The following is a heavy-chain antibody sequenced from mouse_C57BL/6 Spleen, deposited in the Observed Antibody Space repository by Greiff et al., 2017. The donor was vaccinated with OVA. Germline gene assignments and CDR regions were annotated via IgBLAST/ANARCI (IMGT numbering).Heavy chain of an antibody. Sequence: QVHVKQSGAELVKPGASVKISCKASGYAFSSYWMNWVKQRPGKGLEWIGQIYPGDGDTNYNGKFKGKATLTADKSSSTAYMQLSSLTSEDSAVYFCARKDDYGSSYGYFDVWGTGTTVTVSS. D-gene: IGHD1-1*01. CDR1: GYAFSSYW. CDR3: ARKDDYGSSYGYFDV. V-gene: IGHV1-80*01. J-gene: IGHJ1*03. CDR2: IYPGDGDT.